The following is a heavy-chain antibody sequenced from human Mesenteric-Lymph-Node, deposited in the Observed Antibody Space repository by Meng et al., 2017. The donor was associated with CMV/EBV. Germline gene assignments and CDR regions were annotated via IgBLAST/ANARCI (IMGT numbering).Heavy chain of an antibody. CDR2: IKSKTDGGTT. CDR3: TKDRGSTSCYTDECAFDI. V-gene: IGHV3-15*01. Sequence: GGSLRLSCAASGFTFSNAWMSWVRQAPGKGLEWVGRIKSKTDGGTTDYAAPVKGRFTISRDDSKNTLYLQMNSLKTEDTAVYYCTKDRGSTSCYTDECAFDIWGQGTMVTVSS. CDR1: GFTFSNAW. D-gene: IGHD2-2*02. J-gene: IGHJ3*02.